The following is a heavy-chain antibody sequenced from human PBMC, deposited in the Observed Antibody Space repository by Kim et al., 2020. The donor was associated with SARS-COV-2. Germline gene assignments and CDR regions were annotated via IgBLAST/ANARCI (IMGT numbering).Heavy chain of an antibody. CDR1: GGSFSGYY. Sequence: SETLSLTCAVYGGSFSGYYWSWIRQPPGKGLEGIGEINHSGSTNYNLSLKSRVTITVDTSKNQFSLKLSSVTAADTAVYYCARGRHDILTGYLNYYYYYG. CDR3: ARGRHDILTGYLNYYYYYG. CDR2: INHSGST. J-gene: IGHJ6*01. V-gene: IGHV4-34*01. D-gene: IGHD3-9*01.